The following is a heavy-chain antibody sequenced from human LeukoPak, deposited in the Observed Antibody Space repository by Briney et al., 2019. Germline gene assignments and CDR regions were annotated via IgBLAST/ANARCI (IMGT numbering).Heavy chain of an antibody. J-gene: IGHJ6*02. CDR3: ATNHGYSPTRGYYYYGMDV. Sequence: QTGGSLRLSCAASGFTVSSNYMSWVRQAPGKGLEWVSVIYSGGSTYYADSVKGRFTISRDNSKNTLYLQMNSLRAEDTAVYYCATNHGYSPTRGYYYYGMDVWGQGTTVTVSS. V-gene: IGHV3-53*01. CDR2: IYSGGST. D-gene: IGHD4-11*01. CDR1: GFTVSSNY.